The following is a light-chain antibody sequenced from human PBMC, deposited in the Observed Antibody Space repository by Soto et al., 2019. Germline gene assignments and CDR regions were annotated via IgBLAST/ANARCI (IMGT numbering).Light chain of an antibody. CDR3: QQYKDWPTT. V-gene: IGKV3-20*01. CDR1: QSVSSSY. Sequence: PGERVTLSCRASQSVSSSYLTWYQQKPGQAPRLLIYGASSRATGIPDRFSGSGSGTDFTLTISRLEPEDFGVYFCQQYKDWPTTFGQGTKVDI. J-gene: IGKJ1*01. CDR2: GAS.